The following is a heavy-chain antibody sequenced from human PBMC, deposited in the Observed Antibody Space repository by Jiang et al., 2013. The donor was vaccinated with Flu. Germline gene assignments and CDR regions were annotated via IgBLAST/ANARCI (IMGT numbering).Heavy chain of an antibody. V-gene: IGHV3-30-3*01. J-gene: IGHJ4*02. Sequence: QLLESGGGVVQPGRSLTLSCEASGFTFSSYTLNWVRQAPGKGLEWVASISYDEINTYYADSVKGRFTISRDNSKKTVYLQVNSLKTEDTAVYYCARGDIVLVPGSLYVDYWGQGTLLTVSS. CDR2: ISYDEINT. CDR1: GFTFSSYT. D-gene: IGHD2-2*01. CDR3: ARGDIVLVPGSLYVDY.